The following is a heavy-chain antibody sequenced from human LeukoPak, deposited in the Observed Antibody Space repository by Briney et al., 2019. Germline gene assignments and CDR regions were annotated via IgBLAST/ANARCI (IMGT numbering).Heavy chain of an antibody. J-gene: IGHJ6*04. CDR1: GGSVSSGSYY. V-gene: IGHV4-61*01. Sequence: SETLSLTCTVSGGSVSSGSYYWSWIRQPPGKGLEWIGYIYYSGSTNYNPSLKSRVTISVDTSKNQFSQKLSSVTAADTAVYYCARGDYDILTRTYYYYYYGMDVWGKGTTVTVSS. CDR2: IYYSGST. CDR3: ARGDYDILTRTYYYYYYGMDV. D-gene: IGHD3-9*01.